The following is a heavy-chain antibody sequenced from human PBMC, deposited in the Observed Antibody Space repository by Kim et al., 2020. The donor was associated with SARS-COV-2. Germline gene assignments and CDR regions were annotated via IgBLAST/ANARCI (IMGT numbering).Heavy chain of an antibody. V-gene: IGHV3-30-3*01. J-gene: IGHJ4*02. CDR3: ARDPGVAGHNTFDY. CDR2: ISYDGSNK. Sequence: GGSLRLSCAASGFTFSSYAMHWVRQAPGKGLEWVAVISYDGSNKYYADSVKGRFTISRDNSKNTLYLQMNSLRAEDTAVYYCARDPGVAGHNTFDYWGQGTLVTVSS. D-gene: IGHD6-19*01. CDR1: GFTFSSYA.